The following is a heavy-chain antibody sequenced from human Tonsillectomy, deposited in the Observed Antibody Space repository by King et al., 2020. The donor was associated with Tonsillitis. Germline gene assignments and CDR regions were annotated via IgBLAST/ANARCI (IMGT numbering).Heavy chain of an antibody. CDR3: VRQSDVYGMDV. V-gene: IGHV4-39*01. CDR2: IYYSGST. CDR1: GGSISSSSYY. D-gene: IGHD5-24*01. J-gene: IGHJ6*02. Sequence: LQLQESGPGLVKPSETLSLTCTVSGGSISSSSYYWGWIRQPPGKGLEWIGSIYYSGSTYYNPSLKSRVTISVDTSKNHFSLKLSSVTAADTAGYYCVRQSDVYGMDVWGQGTTVTVSS.